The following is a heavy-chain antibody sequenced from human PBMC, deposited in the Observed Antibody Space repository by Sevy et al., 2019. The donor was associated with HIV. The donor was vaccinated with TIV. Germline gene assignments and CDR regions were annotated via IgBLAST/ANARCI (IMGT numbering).Heavy chain of an antibody. V-gene: IGHV3-33*08. Sequence: GGSLRLSCVASGLTFSVYSMNWVRQAPGKGLEWVAVIWYDGSNKYYADSVKGRFTISRDNSKNTLYLQMNSLRAEDTAVYYCARDSESGITIFGVVVYWGQGTLVTVSS. CDR1: GLTFSVYS. J-gene: IGHJ4*02. CDR3: ARDSESGITIFGVVVY. CDR2: IWYDGSNK. D-gene: IGHD3-3*01.